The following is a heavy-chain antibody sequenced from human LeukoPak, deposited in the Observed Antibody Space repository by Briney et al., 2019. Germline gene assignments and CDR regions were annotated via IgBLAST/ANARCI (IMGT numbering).Heavy chain of an antibody. CDR2: INPNSGGT. CDR1: GYTFTGYY. D-gene: IGHD1-26*01. CDR3: ARDDRVGATSPRRLGIGY. J-gene: IGHJ4*02. V-gene: IGHV1-2*02. Sequence: ASVKVSCKASGYTFTGYYMHWVRQAPGQGLEWMGWINPNSGGTNYAQKFQGRVTMTRDTSISTAYMELSRLRSDDTAVYYCARDDRVGATSPRRLGIGYWGQGTLVTVSS.